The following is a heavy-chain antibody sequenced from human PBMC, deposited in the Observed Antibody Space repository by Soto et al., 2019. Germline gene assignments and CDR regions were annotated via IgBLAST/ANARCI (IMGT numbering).Heavy chain of an antibody. CDR3: VRGRVMITFGVVIVIDY. CDR1: GYTFTSYD. V-gene: IGHV1-8*01. J-gene: IGHJ4*02. Sequence: GASVKVCCKASGYTFTSYDINWVRQDTGQGLEWMGWINPNTGYTDYAQKFQDRVTMTGNTSITTAYMELSSLRSEDTAVYYCVRGRVMITFGVVIVIDYWGQGSPVTVS. D-gene: IGHD3-16*02. CDR2: INPNTGYT.